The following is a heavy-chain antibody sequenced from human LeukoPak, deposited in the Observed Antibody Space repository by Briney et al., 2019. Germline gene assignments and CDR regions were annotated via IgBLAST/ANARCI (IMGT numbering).Heavy chain of an antibody. Sequence: PGGSLRLSCAASGFTFSSYAMSWVRQAPGKGLEWVSAISGSGGSTYYADSVKGRFTISRDNSKNTLYLQMNSLRAEDTAVYYCAKDPNYYDSSGYNDYWGQGTLVTVSS. CDR2: ISGSGGST. J-gene: IGHJ4*02. CDR3: AKDPNYYDSSGYNDY. D-gene: IGHD3-22*01. V-gene: IGHV3-23*01. CDR1: GFTFSSYA.